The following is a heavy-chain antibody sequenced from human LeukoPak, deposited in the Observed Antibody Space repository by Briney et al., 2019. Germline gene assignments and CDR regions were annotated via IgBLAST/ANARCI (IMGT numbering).Heavy chain of an antibody. CDR2: INPNSGGT. CDR3: AREDYYDSGSNDY. V-gene: IGHV1-2*02. D-gene: IGHD3-22*01. Sequence: ASVKVSCKASGYTFTGYYMHWVRQAPGQGLEWMGWINPNSGGTNYAQKFQGRVTISRNTSISTAYMELSSLRSEDTAVYYCAREDYYDSGSNDYWGQGTLVTVSS. J-gene: IGHJ4*02. CDR1: GYTFTGYY.